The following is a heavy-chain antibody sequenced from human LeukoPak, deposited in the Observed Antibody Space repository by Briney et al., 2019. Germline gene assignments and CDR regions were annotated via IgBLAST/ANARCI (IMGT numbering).Heavy chain of an antibody. CDR2: ILYGGST. V-gene: IGHV4-61*01. CDR1: GGSVSSSSYY. J-gene: IGHJ4*02. Sequence: SETLSLTCTVSGGSVSSSSYYWSWIRQPPGKGLEWIGYILYGGSTSYNPSLKSRVTISVDTSKNQVSLQLSSVTAADTAVYYRARVSLTMIFNYWGQGILVTVSS. D-gene: IGHD3-22*01. CDR3: ARVSLTMIFNY.